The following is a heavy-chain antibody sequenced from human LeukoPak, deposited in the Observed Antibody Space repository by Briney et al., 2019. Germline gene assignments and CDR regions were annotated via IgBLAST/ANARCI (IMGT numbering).Heavy chain of an antibody. CDR3: ARDSGGLRLFDC. Sequence: GGSLRPSCAASGFTFSADWMSWVRQAPGKGLEWVASMNQEGSESYYVASVESRFTISRDNTKNSLYLQMNSLRAEDTAVYYCARDSGGLRLFDCWGQGTLVTVSS. CDR1: GFTFSADW. V-gene: IGHV3-7*01. J-gene: IGHJ4*02. CDR2: MNQEGSES. D-gene: IGHD5-12*01.